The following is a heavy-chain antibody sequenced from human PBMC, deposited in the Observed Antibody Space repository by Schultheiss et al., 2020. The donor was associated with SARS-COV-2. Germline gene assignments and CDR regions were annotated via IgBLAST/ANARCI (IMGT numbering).Heavy chain of an antibody. CDR1: GFTFSSYG. Sequence: GGSLRLSCAASGFTFSSYGMHWVRQAPGKGLEWVAFIRYDGSNKYYADSVKGRFTISRDNSKNTLYLQMNSLRAEDTAVYYCAKGGQRITIFGVATPRDYRDVWGKGTTVTVAS. CDR2: IRYDGSNK. J-gene: IGHJ6*03. V-gene: IGHV3-30*02. D-gene: IGHD3-3*01. CDR3: AKGGQRITIFGVATPRDYRDV.